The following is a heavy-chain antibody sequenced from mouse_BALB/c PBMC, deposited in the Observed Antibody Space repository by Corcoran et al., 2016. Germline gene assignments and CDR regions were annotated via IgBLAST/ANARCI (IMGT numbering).Heavy chain of an antibody. D-gene: IGHD2-2*01. CDR3: ARWLRNYFDS. CDR1: GYTFTNYG. Sequence: QIQLVQSGPELKKPGETVKISCKASGYTFTNYGMNWVKQAPGKGLKWMGWINTYTGEPTYADDFKGRFAFSLETSASTAYLQINNLKNEDTDTYVCARWLRNYFDSWGQGTTLTVSS. CDR2: INTYTGEP. V-gene: IGHV9-3-1*01. J-gene: IGHJ2*01.